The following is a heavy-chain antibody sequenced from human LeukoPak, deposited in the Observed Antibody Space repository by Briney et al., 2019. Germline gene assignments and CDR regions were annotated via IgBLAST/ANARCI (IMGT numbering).Heavy chain of an antibody. J-gene: IGHJ5*02. V-gene: IGHV4-59*01. CDR3: ARTPTESLWFDP. CDR1: GGSISSYY. D-gene: IGHD1-26*01. Sequence: SETLSLTCTVSGGSISSYYWSWIRQPPGKGLEWIGYIYYSGSTDYNPSLKSRVTISVDTSKNQFSLKLSSVTAADTAVYYCARTPTESLWFDPWGQGTLVTVSS. CDR2: IYYSGST.